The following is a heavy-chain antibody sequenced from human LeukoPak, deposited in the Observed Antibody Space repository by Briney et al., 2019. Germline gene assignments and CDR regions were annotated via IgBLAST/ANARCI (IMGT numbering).Heavy chain of an antibody. CDR3: AGGRGYYHDSSGYDY. CDR1: GYTFTSYG. J-gene: IGHJ4*02. D-gene: IGHD3-22*01. CDR2: ISAYNGNT. Sequence: ASVKVSCKASGYTFTSYGISWVRQAPGQGLERMGWISAYNGNTNYAQKLQGRVTMTTDTSTSTAYMELRSLRSDDTAVYYCAGGRGYYHDSSGYDYWGQGTLVTVSS. V-gene: IGHV1-18*01.